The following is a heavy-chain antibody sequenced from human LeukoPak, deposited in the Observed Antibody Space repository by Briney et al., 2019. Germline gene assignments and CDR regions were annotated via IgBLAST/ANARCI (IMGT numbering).Heavy chain of an antibody. CDR3: ARDIPYYYDSSGFDAFDI. D-gene: IGHD3-22*01. Sequence: PSETLSLTCTVSGCSISSYYWSWIRQPAGKGLEWIGRIYTSGSTNYNPSLKSRVTMSVDTSKNQFSLKLSTVPAADTAVYYRARDIPYYYDSSGFDAFDIWGQGTIVTVSS. CDR2: IYTSGST. J-gene: IGHJ3*02. CDR1: GCSISSYY. V-gene: IGHV4-4*07.